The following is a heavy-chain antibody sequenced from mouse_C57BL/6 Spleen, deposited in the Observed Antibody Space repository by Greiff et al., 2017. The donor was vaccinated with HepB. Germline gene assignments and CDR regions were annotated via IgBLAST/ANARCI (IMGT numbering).Heavy chain of an antibody. J-gene: IGHJ4*01. CDR1: GYTFTDYE. Sequence: VQGVESGAELVRPGASVTLSCKASGYTFTDYEMHWVKQTPVHGLEWIGAIDPETGGTAYNQKFKGKAILTADKSSSTAYMELRSLTSEDSAVYYCTRNPLTTDYYAMDYWGQGTSVTVSS. CDR3: TRNPLTTDYYAMDY. D-gene: IGHD1-1*01. V-gene: IGHV1-15*01. CDR2: IDPETGGT.